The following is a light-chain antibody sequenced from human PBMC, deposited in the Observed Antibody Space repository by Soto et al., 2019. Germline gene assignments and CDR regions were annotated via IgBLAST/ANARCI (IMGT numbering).Light chain of an antibody. J-gene: IGLJ1*01. CDR3: SSYAHGSTYA. Sequence: QSVLTQPGSVSGSPGQSITISCTGTSSDVGFYNYVSWYQQQHPGKAPKLMVYEVDNRPSGVSIRFSGSKSGNTASPTISGLQAEDEADYYCSSYAHGSTYAFGNGKKVTV. CDR1: SSDVGFYNY. V-gene: IGLV2-14*01. CDR2: EVD.